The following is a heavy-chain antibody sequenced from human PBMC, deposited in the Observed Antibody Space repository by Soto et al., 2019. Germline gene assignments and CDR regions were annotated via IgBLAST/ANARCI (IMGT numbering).Heavy chain of an antibody. D-gene: IGHD3-3*01. CDR3: ARDPSRGYDFWSGSNWFDP. V-gene: IGHV3-33*01. CDR1: GFTFSSYG. Sequence: GGSLRLSCAASGFTFSSYGMHWVRQAPGKGLEWVAVIWYDGSNKYYADSVKGRFTISRDNSKNTLYLQMNSLRAEDTAVYYCARDPSRGYDFWSGSNWFDPWGQGTLVTVSS. J-gene: IGHJ5*02. CDR2: IWYDGSNK.